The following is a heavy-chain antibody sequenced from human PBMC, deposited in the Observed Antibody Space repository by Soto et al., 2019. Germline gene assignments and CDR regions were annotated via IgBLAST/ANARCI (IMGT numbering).Heavy chain of an antibody. CDR3: ARVSTSSYYYGMDV. V-gene: IGHV3-53*01. CDR2: IYTAGGT. D-gene: IGHD3-16*01. J-gene: IGHJ6*02. CDR1: GFTVSDNY. Sequence: GGSLRLSCAASGFTVSDNYMTWVRQALGKGLEWVSLIYTAGGTHYADSVKGRFTISRDHSKNTLYLQMDSLRAEDTALYYCARVSTSSYYYGMDVWGQGTTVTVSS.